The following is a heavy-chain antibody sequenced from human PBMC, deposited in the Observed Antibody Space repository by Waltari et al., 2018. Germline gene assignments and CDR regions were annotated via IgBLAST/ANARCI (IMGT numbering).Heavy chain of an antibody. CDR3: ANIVVITSQGFH. V-gene: IGHV3-23*01. J-gene: IGHJ4*02. CDR1: GFTFSSYA. CDR2: SSGSGGST. D-gene: IGHD3-22*01. Sequence: EVQLLESGGGLVQPGGSLRLSCAASGFTFSSYAMSWVRQAPGKGLEWVSASSGSGGSTYYADSVKGRFTISRDNSKNTLYLQMNSLRAEDTAVYYCANIVVITSQGFHWGQGTLVTVSS.